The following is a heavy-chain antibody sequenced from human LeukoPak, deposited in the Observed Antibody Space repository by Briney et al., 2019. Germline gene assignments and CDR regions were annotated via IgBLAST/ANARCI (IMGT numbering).Heavy chain of an antibody. D-gene: IGHD6-13*01. CDR3: ARADSSSWFDY. Sequence: TGGSLRLSCAASGFSFSDYYMVWIRQAPGKGPEWISVISSSGSDTNYADSVRGRFTVSRDNAKNSLSLQMNRLRPEDSAVYYCARADSSSWFDYWGKGTLVTVSS. V-gene: IGHV3-11*05. J-gene: IGHJ4*02. CDR2: ISSSGSDT. CDR1: GFSFSDYY.